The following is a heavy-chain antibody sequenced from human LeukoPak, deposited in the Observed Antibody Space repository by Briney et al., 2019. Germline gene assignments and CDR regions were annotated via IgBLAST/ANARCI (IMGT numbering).Heavy chain of an antibody. V-gene: IGHV1-69*06. D-gene: IGHD4-11*01. CDR2: IIPIFGTA. CDR1: GGTFSSYA. J-gene: IGHJ3*02. Sequence: ASVKVSCKASGGTFSSYAISWVRQAPGQGLEWMGGIIPIFGTANHAQKFQGRVTITADKSTSTAYMELSSLRSEDTAVYYCARAPYSNYDAFDIWGQGTMVTVSS. CDR3: ARAPYSNYDAFDI.